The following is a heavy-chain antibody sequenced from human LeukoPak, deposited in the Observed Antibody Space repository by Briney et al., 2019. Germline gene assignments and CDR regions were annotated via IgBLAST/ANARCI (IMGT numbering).Heavy chain of an antibody. CDR1: GYSFTNYW. CDR2: IYPGDSDT. CDR3: AGLRVVGGSAYYFGY. V-gene: IGHV5-51*01. Sequence: GESLQISCKVSGYSFTNYWIGWVRQMPGKGLEWMGIIYPGDSDTRYSPSFQGQVSISADKSITTAYLQWSSLKASDTAMYYCAGLRVVGGSAYYFGYWGQGTLVTVSS. D-gene: IGHD3-22*01. J-gene: IGHJ4*02.